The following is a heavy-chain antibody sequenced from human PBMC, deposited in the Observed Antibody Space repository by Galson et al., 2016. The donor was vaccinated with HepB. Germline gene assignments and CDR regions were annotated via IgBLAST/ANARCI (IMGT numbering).Heavy chain of an antibody. J-gene: IGHJ5*02. D-gene: IGHD2-2*01. CDR1: GASISDSNW. CDR2: IYHTGTS. CDR3: ARAPVIPGARMIFDP. V-gene: IGHV4-4*02. Sequence: SETLSLTCTVSGASISDSNWWTWVRQVPEKGLEWLGEIYHTGTSNNNPFLSSRYTLSVDKTRNQLSLHVTSVTAADTAVYYCARAPVIPGARMIFDPWGQGTLVTVSS.